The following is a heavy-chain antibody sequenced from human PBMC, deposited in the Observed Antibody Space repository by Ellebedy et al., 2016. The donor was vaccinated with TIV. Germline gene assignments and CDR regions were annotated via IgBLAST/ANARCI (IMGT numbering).Heavy chain of an antibody. CDR2: INPNSGDT. CDR1: GYTFTSYA. V-gene: IGHV1-2*04. Sequence: ASVKVSCKASGYTFTSYAMHWVRQAPGQRLEWMGWINPNSGDTNYTQKFQGWVTMTRDTSISTVYMELSRLRSDDTAVYYCATSNRYYYDSSGPDAFDIWGQGTMVTVSS. D-gene: IGHD3-22*01. J-gene: IGHJ3*02. CDR3: ATSNRYYYDSSGPDAFDI.